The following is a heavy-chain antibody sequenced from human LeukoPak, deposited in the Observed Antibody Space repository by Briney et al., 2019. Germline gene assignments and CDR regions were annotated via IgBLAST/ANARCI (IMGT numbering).Heavy chain of an antibody. CDR3: AKRGVVIRVILVGFHKEAYYFDS. V-gene: IGHV3-23*01. J-gene: IGHJ4*02. Sequence: GGSLRLSCAVSGITLSNYGMSWVRQAPGKGLEWVAGISDSGGRTNYADSEKGRFTISRDNPKNTLYLQMNSLRAEDTAAYFCAKRGVVIRVILVGFHKEAYYFDSWGQGALVTVSS. CDR2: ISDSGGRT. D-gene: IGHD3-22*01. CDR1: GITLSNYG.